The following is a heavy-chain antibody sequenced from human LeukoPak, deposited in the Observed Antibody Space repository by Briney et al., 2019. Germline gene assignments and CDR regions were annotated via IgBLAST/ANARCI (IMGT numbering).Heavy chain of an antibody. CDR3: AKAWAVESSSWHLAFDI. CDR1: GFTLSSYV. J-gene: IGHJ3*02. Sequence: GGSLRLSCAASGFTLSSYVMNWVRQAPGKGLEWVSTISGSGGSTDYADSVKGRFTISRDNSKNTLYLQMNSLRVEDTAVYYCAKAWAVESSSWHLAFDIWGQGTMVTVSS. D-gene: IGHD6-13*01. V-gene: IGHV3-23*01. CDR2: ISGSGGST.